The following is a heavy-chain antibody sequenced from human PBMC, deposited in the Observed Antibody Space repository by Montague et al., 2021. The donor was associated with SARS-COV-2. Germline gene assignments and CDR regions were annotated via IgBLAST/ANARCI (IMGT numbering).Heavy chain of an antibody. CDR3: ARARGGRIFEVIGAYYGMDI. V-gene: IGHV4-59*01. CDR1: GGSISNYY. CDR2: MYYSGST. Sequence: SETLSLTCTVSGGSISNYYWSWIRQSPGKGLEWIAYMYYSGSTKYNPSLKSRATISVDTSKNQFSLTLSSMTAADTAVYYCARARGGRIFEVIGAYYGMDIWGQGTTVTVS. D-gene: IGHD3-3*02. J-gene: IGHJ6*02.